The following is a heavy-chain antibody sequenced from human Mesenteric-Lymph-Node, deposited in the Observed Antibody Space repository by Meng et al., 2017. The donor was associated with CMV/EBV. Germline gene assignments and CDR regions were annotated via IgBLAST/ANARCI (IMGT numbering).Heavy chain of an antibody. CDR1: GYTFTSYY. D-gene: IGHD2-8*01. V-gene: IGHV1-2*02. CDR3: ARENGDDAFDI. J-gene: IGHJ3*02. Sequence: ASVKVSCKASGYTFTSYYMHWVRQAPGQGLEWMGWINPNSGDTNYAQKFQGRVTMTRDTSISTAYMELSRLRSDDTAVYYCARENGDDAFDIWGQRTMVTVSS. CDR2: INPNSGDT.